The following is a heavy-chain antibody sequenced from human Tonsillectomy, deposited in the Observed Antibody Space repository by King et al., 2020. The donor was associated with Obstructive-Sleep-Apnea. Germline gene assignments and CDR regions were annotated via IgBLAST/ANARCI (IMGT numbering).Heavy chain of an antibody. Sequence: VQLVESGGGLVQPGGSLRLSCAAYGFTFNNYWMSWVRQTPGKGLEWLANIRQDGSDKYYVNSVKGRFTISRDNAENSLYLQMNSLRAEDTAVYYCTRDHASARTPGYYGIDCCGQGTLVTVS. V-gene: IGHV3-7*01. CDR1: GFTFNNYW. D-gene: IGHD3-22*01. CDR3: TRDHASARTPGYYGIDC. CDR2: IRQDGSDK. J-gene: IGHJ4*02.